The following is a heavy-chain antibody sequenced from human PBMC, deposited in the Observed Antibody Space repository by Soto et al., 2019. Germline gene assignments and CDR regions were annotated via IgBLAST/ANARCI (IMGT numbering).Heavy chain of an antibody. V-gene: IGHV3-30-3*01. Sequence: QVQLVESGGGVVQPGRSLRLSCAASGFTFSSYAMHWVRQAPGKGLEWVAVISYDGSNKYYADSVKGRFTISRDNSKNTLYLQMNSLRAEDTAVYYCARSGVGSGYYFDYWGQGTLVTVSS. D-gene: IGHD2-8*01. CDR2: ISYDGSNK. CDR1: GFTFSSYA. J-gene: IGHJ4*02. CDR3: ARSGVGSGYYFDY.